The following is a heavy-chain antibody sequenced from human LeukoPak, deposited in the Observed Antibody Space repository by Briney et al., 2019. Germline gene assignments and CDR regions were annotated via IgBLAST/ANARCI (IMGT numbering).Heavy chain of an antibody. Sequence: SQTLSLTCTVSGGSISSGSYYWSWIRQPAGKGLEWIGRIYTSGSTNYNPSLKSRVTISVDTSKNQFSLKLSSVTAADTAVYYCARDSYDFWSGSYYYYGMYVWGQGTTVTDSS. CDR2: IYTSGST. J-gene: IGHJ6*02. CDR3: ARDSYDFWSGSYYYYGMYV. CDR1: GGSISSGSYY. V-gene: IGHV4-61*02. D-gene: IGHD3-3*01.